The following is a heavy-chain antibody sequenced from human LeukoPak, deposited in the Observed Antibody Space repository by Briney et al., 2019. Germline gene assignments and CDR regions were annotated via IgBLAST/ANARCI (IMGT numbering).Heavy chain of an antibody. D-gene: IGHD6-19*01. J-gene: IGHJ4*02. CDR2: LDPKSGGT. CDR3: AVGLDIAMPGKVPTG. V-gene: IGHV1-2*02. CDR1: GYTFNGYY. Sequence: ASVRVSCKASGYTFNGYYIHWVRQAPGQGPEWMGWLDPKSGGTKYAQRFQGRVTMTWDTSISTAYMDLARLRSDDTAVYYCAVGLDIAMPGKVPTGWGQGTLVTVSS.